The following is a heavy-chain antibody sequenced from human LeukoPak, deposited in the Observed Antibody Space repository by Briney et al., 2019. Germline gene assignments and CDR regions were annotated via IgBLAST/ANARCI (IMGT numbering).Heavy chain of an antibody. CDR2: ISNGKT. V-gene: IGHV3-23*01. J-gene: IGHJ5*02. D-gene: IGHD2-15*01. CDR1: GFPFSSHA. Sequence: GGSLRLSCAASGFPFSSHAMSWVRQPPGKGLEWVAAISNGKTYYADSVRGRFVISRDDSTNTVYLHMNSLRDEDTALYHCVREAGYCAPVCVKTNWFDPWGQGTLVTVSS. CDR3: VREAGYCAPVCVKTNWFDP.